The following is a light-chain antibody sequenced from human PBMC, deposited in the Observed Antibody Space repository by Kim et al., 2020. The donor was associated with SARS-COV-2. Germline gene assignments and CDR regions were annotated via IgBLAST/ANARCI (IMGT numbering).Light chain of an antibody. V-gene: IGKV1-33*01. Sequence: SASVGDRVTITCQASQAITYYVNWYQQKPGKAPKILIYDASNLETGVPSMFSGSGSGTDFTFTITSLQSEDIGTYYCQQYDNLPYTFGQGTKLEI. CDR1: QAITYY. J-gene: IGKJ2*01. CDR2: DAS. CDR3: QQYDNLPYT.